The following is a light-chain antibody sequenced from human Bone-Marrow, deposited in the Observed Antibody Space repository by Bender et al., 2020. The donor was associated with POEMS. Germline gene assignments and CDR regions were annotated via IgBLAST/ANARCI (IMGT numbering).Light chain of an antibody. Sequence: SYVLTQPPSVSAAPGKTARISCEGNNIGSRSVHWYQQKPGQAPVLVIYYDSDRPSGIPERFSGFNSGNTATLTISRVEAGDEADFYCQVIVDKTYDPYVLFGGGTKLTVL. CDR1: NIGSRS. V-gene: IGLV3-21*01. J-gene: IGLJ2*01. CDR3: QVIVDKTYDPYVL. CDR2: YDS.